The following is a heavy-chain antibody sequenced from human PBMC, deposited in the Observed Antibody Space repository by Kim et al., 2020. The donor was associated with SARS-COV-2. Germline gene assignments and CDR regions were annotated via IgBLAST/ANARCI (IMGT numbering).Heavy chain of an antibody. CDR2: ST. D-gene: IGHD3-10*01. J-gene: IGHJ4*02. CDR3: ARDLYGYFDY. Sequence: STNYNPSTKSRVTTSVEPSKNQFSLKRSSVTAADTAVYYCARDLYGYFDYWGQGTLVTVSS. V-gene: IGHV4-59*01.